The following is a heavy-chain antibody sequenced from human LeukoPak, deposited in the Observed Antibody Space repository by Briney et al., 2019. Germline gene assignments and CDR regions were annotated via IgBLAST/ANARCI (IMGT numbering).Heavy chain of an antibody. CDR1: GGSISSSSYY. Sequence: PSETLSLTCTVSGGSISSSSYYWGWIRQPPGKGLEWIGSIYYSGSTYYNPSLKSRVTISVDTSKNQFSLKLSSVTAADTAVYYCARGNLITMVRESSPFDYWGQGTLVTVSS. CDR3: ARGNLITMVRESSPFDY. V-gene: IGHV4-39*07. J-gene: IGHJ4*02. D-gene: IGHD3-10*01. CDR2: IYYSGST.